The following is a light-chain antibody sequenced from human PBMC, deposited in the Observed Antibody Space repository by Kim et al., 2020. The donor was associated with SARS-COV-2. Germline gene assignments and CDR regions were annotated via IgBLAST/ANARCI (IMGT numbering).Light chain of an antibody. CDR2: GAS. V-gene: IGKV1-39*01. Sequence: DIQMTQSPSSLSASVGDRVTITCRASQYISRLLNWYHQKPGKAPKLLIYGASSLQSGVPSRFSGSASGTDFTLTISSLQPEDFATYYCQQSYSTPWTFGQGTKVDIK. CDR1: QYISRL. J-gene: IGKJ1*01. CDR3: QQSYSTPWT.